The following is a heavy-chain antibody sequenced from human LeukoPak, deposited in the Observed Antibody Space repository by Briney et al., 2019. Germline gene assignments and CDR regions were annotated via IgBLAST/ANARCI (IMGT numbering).Heavy chain of an antibody. D-gene: IGHD5-12*01. J-gene: IGHJ4*02. CDR1: GGSFSGYY. CDR2: INHSGST. V-gene: IGHV4-34*01. CDR3: ASHDSGYDPYFDY. Sequence: SETLSLTCAVYGGSFSGYYWSWIRQPPGKGLEWIGEINHSGSTNYNPSLKSRVTISVDTSKNQFSLKLSSVTAADTAVYYCASHDSGYDPYFDYWGRGTLVTVSS.